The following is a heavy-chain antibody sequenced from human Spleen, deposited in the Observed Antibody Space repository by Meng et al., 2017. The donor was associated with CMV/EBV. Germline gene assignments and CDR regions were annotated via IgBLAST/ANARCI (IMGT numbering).Heavy chain of an antibody. V-gene: IGHV3-21*01. Sequence: GESLKISCVDSEFSFADYGMSWVRQAPGKGLEWVSSISSSSSYIYYADSVKGRFTISRDNAKNSLYLQMNSLRAEDTAVYYCARVHYYDSSGYSHWGQGTLVTVSS. J-gene: IGHJ4*02. CDR2: ISSSSSYI. D-gene: IGHD3-22*01. CDR3: ARVHYYDSSGYSH. CDR1: EFSFADYG.